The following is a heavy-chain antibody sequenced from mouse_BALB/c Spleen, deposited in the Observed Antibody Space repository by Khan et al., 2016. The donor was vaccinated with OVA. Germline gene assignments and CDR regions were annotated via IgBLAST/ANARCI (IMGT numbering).Heavy chain of an antibody. V-gene: IGHV1-9*01. D-gene: IGHD1-1*01. CDR3: TGGYYYGSSAWFGY. Sequence: QVQLKQSGAELMKPGASVKISCKATGYTFSSYWIEWVKQRPGHGLEWIGEILPGSGRTNYNEKFKGKATFTADKSSNTAYMQLSSLTSEDTAVYDGTGGYYYGSSAWFGYWGQGTLVTVSA. CDR2: ILPGSGRT. CDR1: GYTFSSYW. J-gene: IGHJ3*01.